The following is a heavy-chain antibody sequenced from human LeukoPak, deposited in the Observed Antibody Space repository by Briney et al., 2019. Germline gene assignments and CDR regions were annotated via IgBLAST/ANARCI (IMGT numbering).Heavy chain of an antibody. D-gene: IGHD1-26*01. CDR1: GFIVSSVY. V-gene: IGHV3-53*01. J-gene: IGHJ4*02. CDR2: IYSTGDT. CDR3: AKGGKWDVTPFDY. Sequence: GGSLRLSCAASGFIVSSVYMSWVRQSPGKGLECVSIIYSTGDTYYADSVKGRFTISRDNSKNTLYLQVNSLRAEDTAVYYCAKGGKWDVTPFDYWGQGTLVTVSS.